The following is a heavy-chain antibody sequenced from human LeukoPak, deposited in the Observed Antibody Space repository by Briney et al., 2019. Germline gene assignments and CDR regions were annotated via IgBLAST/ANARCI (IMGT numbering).Heavy chain of an antibody. V-gene: IGHV3-23*01. D-gene: IGHD6-25*01. Sequence: GGSLRLSCTASGFTFGDYGMSWVRQAPGKGMEWVSAISGSGGSTYYADSVKGRLTISRENSKKTLYMQMNSLRAEDTAVYSCAKDRDSGGGVNNWFDHWGQGTLVTVSS. CDR3: AKDRDSGGGVNNWFDH. CDR2: ISGSGGST. J-gene: IGHJ5*02. CDR1: GFTFGDYG.